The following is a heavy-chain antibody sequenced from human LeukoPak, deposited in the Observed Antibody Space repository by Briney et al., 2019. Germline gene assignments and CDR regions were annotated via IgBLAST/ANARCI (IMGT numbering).Heavy chain of an antibody. J-gene: IGHJ3*02. D-gene: IGHD3-9*01. CDR2: ISAYNGNT. Sequence: ASVKVSCKASGYTFTSYGISWVRQAPGQGLEWMGWISAYNGNTNYAQKLQGRVTMTTDTSTSTAHMELRSLRSDDTAVYYCARDGPNYDNQDAFDIWGQGTMVTVSS. CDR3: ARDGPNYDNQDAFDI. CDR1: GYTFTSYG. V-gene: IGHV1-18*01.